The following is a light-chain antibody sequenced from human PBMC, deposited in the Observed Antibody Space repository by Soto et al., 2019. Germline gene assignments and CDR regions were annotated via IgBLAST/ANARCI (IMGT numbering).Light chain of an antibody. V-gene: IGKV3-20*01. CDR2: DAS. Sequence: EIVLTQSPGTLSLSPGERATLSCRASQSVSIYLAWYQQKAGQAPRLLISDASRRATGIPDRFSGSGSATEFTLTISRLEPEDFAVYYCQQYGSSPRTFGGGTKVDIK. CDR1: QSVSIY. CDR3: QQYGSSPRT. J-gene: IGKJ4*01.